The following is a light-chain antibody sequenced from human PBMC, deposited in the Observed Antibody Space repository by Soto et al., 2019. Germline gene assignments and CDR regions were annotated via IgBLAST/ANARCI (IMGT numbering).Light chain of an antibody. CDR1: QSVNNNY. J-gene: IGKJ4*01. CDR2: GAS. Sequence: EIVFTQSPGTLSLSPGDRATLSCEASQSVNNNYLAWYQNKPGQAPRLLIYGASSRATGIPDRFSGSGSGTDFTLTIRRLEPEDFAVYYCQQYDTSLPYTFGGGTKVDIK. CDR3: QQYDTSLPYT. V-gene: IGKV3-20*01.